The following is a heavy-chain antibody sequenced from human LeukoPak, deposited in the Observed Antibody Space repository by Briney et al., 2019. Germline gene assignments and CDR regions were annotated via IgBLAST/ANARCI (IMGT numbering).Heavy chain of an antibody. CDR2: IRYDGSNK. Sequence: PGGSLRLSCAASGFTFSSYGMHWVRQAPGKGLEWVTFIRYDGSNKYYADSVKGRFTISRDNSKNTLYLQMNSLRAEDTAVYYCAQDVEGYSYYYYYMDVWGKGTTVTVSS. CDR1: GFTFSSYG. CDR3: AQDVEGYSYYYYYMDV. V-gene: IGHV3-30*02. J-gene: IGHJ6*03. D-gene: IGHD5-18*01.